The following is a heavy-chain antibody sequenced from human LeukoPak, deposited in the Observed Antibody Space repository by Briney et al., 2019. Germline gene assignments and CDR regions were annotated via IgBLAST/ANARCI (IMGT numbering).Heavy chain of an antibody. CDR2: ISGGGGST. D-gene: IGHD3-22*01. CDR3: ARDPAAMSYDSSGYYYDY. Sequence: GGSLRLSCAASGFTFSSYAMRWVRQAPGKGREWVSAISGGGGSTYYADSVKGRFTISRDNSKNTLYLQMNSLRAEDTAVYYCARDPAAMSYDSSGYYYDYWGQGTLVTVSS. J-gene: IGHJ4*02. V-gene: IGHV3-23*01. CDR1: GFTFSSYA.